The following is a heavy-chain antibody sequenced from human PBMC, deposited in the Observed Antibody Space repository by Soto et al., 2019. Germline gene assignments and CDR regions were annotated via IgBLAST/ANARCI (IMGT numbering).Heavy chain of an antibody. Sequence: ASVKVSCKASGYTFTSYGISRVRQAPGQGLEWMGWISAYNGNTNYAQKLQGRVTMTTDTSTSTAYMELRSLRSDDTAVYYCAREKIQDVAVAGNDAFDIWGQGTMVTVSS. V-gene: IGHV1-18*01. CDR2: ISAYNGNT. D-gene: IGHD6-19*01. CDR1: GYTFTSYG. CDR3: AREKIQDVAVAGNDAFDI. J-gene: IGHJ3*02.